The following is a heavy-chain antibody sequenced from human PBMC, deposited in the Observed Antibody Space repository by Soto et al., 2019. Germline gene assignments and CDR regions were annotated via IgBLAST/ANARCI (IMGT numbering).Heavy chain of an antibody. J-gene: IGHJ5*02. Sequence: QVPLVQSGAEVKKPGSSVTVTCKASGGTFSSYAIHWVRQAPGQGLEWMGGIIPMYGPAKYAQRFQGRVTITADESTTTVYMELTSLTSQDTAVYYCARVTSMVRGVIDNGFDPWGHGTLLTVSS. CDR1: GGTFSSYA. CDR2: IIPMYGPA. D-gene: IGHD3-10*01. CDR3: ARVTSMVRGVIDNGFDP. V-gene: IGHV1-69*01.